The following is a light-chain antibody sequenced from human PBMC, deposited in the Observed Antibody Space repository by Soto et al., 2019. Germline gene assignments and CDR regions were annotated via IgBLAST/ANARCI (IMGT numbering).Light chain of an antibody. CDR1: NSDVGIYDF. J-gene: IGLJ1*01. CDR2: EAS. CDR3: ISSTGDDGLYV. Sequence: QSVLTQPASVSGTPGQSITISCTGSNSDVGIYDFVSWYQHHPGRAPKLIVSEASHRPSGVSNRFSGSKSGNTASLTISGLQSEDEADYYCISSTGDDGLYVFGTGTKVTVL. V-gene: IGLV2-14*01.